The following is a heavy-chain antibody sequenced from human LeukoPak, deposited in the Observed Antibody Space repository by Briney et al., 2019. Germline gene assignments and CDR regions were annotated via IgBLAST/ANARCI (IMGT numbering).Heavy chain of an antibody. CDR2: IIPIFGTA. CDR1: GGTFSSYA. Sequence: ASVKVSCKASGGTFSSYAISWVRQAPGQGLEWMGRIIPIFGTANYAQKFQGRVTITTGESTSTAYMELSSLRSEDTAVYYCAACSGGSCYVDYWGQGTLVTVSS. D-gene: IGHD2-15*01. V-gene: IGHV1-69*05. J-gene: IGHJ4*02. CDR3: AACSGGSCYVDY.